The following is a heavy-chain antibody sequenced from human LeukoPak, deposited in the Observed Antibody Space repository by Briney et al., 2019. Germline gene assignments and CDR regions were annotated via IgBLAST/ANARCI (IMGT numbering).Heavy chain of an antibody. Sequence: SHTLSLTCAISGDSVSSNSAAWNWIRQSPSRGLEWLGRTYYRSKWYNDYAVSVKSRITINPDTSKNQFSLQLNSVTAEDTAVYYCARGLTYYYDSSGYYEFDYWGQGTLVTVSS. CDR2: TYYRSKWYN. CDR1: GDSVSSNSAA. V-gene: IGHV6-1*01. CDR3: ARGLTYYYDSSGYYEFDY. J-gene: IGHJ4*02. D-gene: IGHD3-22*01.